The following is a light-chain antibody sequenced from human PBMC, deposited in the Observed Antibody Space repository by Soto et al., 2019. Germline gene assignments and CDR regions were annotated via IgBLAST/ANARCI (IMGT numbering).Light chain of an antibody. CDR2: GAS. V-gene: IGKV3-15*01. J-gene: IGKJ4*01. CDR3: QQYNNWLT. Sequence: EIVMTQSPATLSVSPGERATLSCRASQSVSSNLAWYQQKPDQPPRLLVSGASTRATGIPARFSGSGSGTAFTFTISSLQSEDFAFYYCQQYNNWLTFGGGKKVEIK. CDR1: QSVSSN.